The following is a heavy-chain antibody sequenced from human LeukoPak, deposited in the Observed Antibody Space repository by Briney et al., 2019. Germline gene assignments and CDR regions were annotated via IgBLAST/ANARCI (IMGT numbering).Heavy chain of an antibody. V-gene: IGHV1-69*04. CDR1: GGTFSSYA. CDR3: ARDNSPTWIQLWGFDY. Sequence: EASVKVSCKASGGTFSSYAISWVRQAPGQGLEWMGRTIPILGIANYAQKFQGRVTITADKSTSTAYMELSSLRSEDTAVYYCARDNSPTWIQLWGFDYWGQGTLVTVSS. CDR2: TIPILGIA. J-gene: IGHJ4*02. D-gene: IGHD5-18*01.